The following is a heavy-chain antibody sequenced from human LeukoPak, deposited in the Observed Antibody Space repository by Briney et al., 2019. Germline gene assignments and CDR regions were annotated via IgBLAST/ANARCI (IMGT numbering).Heavy chain of an antibody. D-gene: IGHD3-22*01. CDR1: GFTFSSYA. CDR2: ISGSGGST. V-gene: IGHV3-23*01. J-gene: IGHJ4*02. Sequence: GGSLRLSCAASGFTFSSYAMSWVRQAPGKGLEWVSVISGSGGSTYYADSVKGRFTIPRDNSKNTLYLQMNSLRAEDTAVYYWAGRSSGYYDYLFDYWGQGTLVTVSS. CDR3: AGRSSGYYDYLFDY.